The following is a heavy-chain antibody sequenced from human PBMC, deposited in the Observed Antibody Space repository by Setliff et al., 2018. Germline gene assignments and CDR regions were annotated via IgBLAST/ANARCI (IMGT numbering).Heavy chain of an antibody. Sequence: SETLSLTCTVSGGSINYYYWSWIRQPPGKGLEWIGYVYSNGLTHNNPSLKSRVTISIDTSKNQFSLKLSSVTAADTAVYYCAREGGIGDSGDYWGQGTLVTVSS. D-gene: IGHD4-17*01. J-gene: IGHJ4*02. CDR3: AREGGIGDSGDY. CDR1: GGSINYYY. CDR2: VYSNGLT. V-gene: IGHV4-59*01.